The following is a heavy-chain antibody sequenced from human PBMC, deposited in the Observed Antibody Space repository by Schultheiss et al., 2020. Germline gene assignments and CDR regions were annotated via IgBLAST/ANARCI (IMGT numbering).Heavy chain of an antibody. CDR1: GGTFSSYA. CDR2: IIPIFGTA. CDR3: ARDLAVAGKGAGDY. J-gene: IGHJ4*02. D-gene: IGHD6-19*01. V-gene: IGHV1-69*06. Sequence: KISCKASGGTFSSYAISWVRQAPGQGLEWMGGIIPIFGTANYAQKFQGRVTITADKSTSTAYMELSSLRSEDTAVYYCARDLAVAGKGAGDYWGQGTLVTVSS.